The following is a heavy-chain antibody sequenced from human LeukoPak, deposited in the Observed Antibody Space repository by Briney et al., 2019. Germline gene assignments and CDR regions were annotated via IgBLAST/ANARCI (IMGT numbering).Heavy chain of an antibody. V-gene: IGHV3-7*03. CDR3: ARGGGLDV. CDR1: GFTVSDNY. D-gene: IGHD3-16*01. Sequence: PGWSLRLSCAASGFTVSDNYMTWVRQAPGKGLEWVASINHNGNVNYYVDSVKGRFTISRDNAKNSLYLQMSNLRAEDTAVYFCARGGGLDVWGQGATVTVSS. J-gene: IGHJ6*02. CDR2: INHNGNVN.